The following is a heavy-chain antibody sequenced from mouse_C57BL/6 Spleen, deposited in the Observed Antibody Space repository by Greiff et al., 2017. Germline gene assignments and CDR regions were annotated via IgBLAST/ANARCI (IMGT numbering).Heavy chain of an antibody. V-gene: IGHV1-82*01. J-gene: IGHJ2*01. CDR2: IYPGDGDT. CDR1: GYAFSSSW. Sequence: QVQLQQPGPELVKPGASVKISCKASGYAFSSSWMNWVKQRPGKGLEWIGRIYPGDGDTNYNGKFKGKATLTADKSSSTAYMQLSSLTSEDSAVYCCARSFTTVVEGDYWGQGTTLTVSS. D-gene: IGHD1-1*01. CDR3: ARSFTTVVEGDY.